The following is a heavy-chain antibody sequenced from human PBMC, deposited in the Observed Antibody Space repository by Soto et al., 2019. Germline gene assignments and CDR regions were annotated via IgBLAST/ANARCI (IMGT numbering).Heavy chain of an antibody. CDR3: ARGYGSIVGATTAFDI. CDR1: GYTFTGYY. J-gene: IGHJ3*02. Sequence: ASVKVSCKASGYTFTGYYMHWVRQAPGQGLEWMGWINPNSGGTNYAQKFQGWVTMTRDTSISTAYMELSRLRSDDTAVYYCARGYGSIVGATTAFDIWGKGTMVTVAS. D-gene: IGHD1-26*01. CDR2: INPNSGGT. V-gene: IGHV1-2*04.